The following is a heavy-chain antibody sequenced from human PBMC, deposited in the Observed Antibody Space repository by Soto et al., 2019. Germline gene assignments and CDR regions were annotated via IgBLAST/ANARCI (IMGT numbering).Heavy chain of an antibody. CDR1: GYTFTSYG. CDR2: ISAYNGNT. CDR3: ARDRLYYYDSSGLFDY. Sequence: ASVKVSCKASGYTFTSYGISWVRQAPGQGPEWMGWISAYNGNTNYAQKLQGRVTMTTDTSTSTAYMELRSLRSDDTAVYYCARDRLYYYDSSGLFDYWGQGTLVTVSS. J-gene: IGHJ4*02. V-gene: IGHV1-18*01. D-gene: IGHD3-22*01.